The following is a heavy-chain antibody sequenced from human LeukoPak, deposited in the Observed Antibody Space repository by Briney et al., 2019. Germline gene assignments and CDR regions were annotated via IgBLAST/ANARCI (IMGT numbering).Heavy chain of an antibody. CDR2: IYYSGST. Sequence: PSETLSLTCTVSGYSISSGYYWGWIRQPPGKGLEWIGYIYYSGSTTYNPSLKSRVTISVDTSKNQFSLKLSSVTAADTAVYYCARARYNYGFLGNDYWGQGTLVTVSS. D-gene: IGHD5-18*01. CDR3: ARARYNYGFLGNDY. CDR1: GYSISSGYY. J-gene: IGHJ4*02. V-gene: IGHV4-61*01.